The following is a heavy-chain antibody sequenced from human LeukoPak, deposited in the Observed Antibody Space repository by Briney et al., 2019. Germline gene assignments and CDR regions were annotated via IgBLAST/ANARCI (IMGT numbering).Heavy chain of an antibody. CDR2: ITMTGSVI. CDR1: GFTFSSYW. J-gene: IGHJ5*02. V-gene: IGHV3-11*01. CDR3: ARGGRSRGWFDP. D-gene: IGHD6-19*01. Sequence: PGGSLRLSCAASGFTFSSYWMSWIRQAPGKGLEWISYITMTGSVIQYSDSVKGRFTTSRDNAKNSLYLQMNSLRAEDTAVYYCARGGRSRGWFDPWGQGTLVTVSS.